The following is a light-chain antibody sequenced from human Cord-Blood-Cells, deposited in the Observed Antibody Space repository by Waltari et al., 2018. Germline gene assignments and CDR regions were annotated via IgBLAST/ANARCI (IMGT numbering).Light chain of an antibody. V-gene: IGLV2-14*01. Sequence: QSALTQPASVSGSPAQSITISCTGPSTAVGGYYHVSWYQQHPGKAPKLMIYEVSNRPSGVSNRFSGSKSGNTASLTISGLQAEDEADYYCSSYTSSSTLVFGGGTKLTVL. CDR3: SSYTSSSTLV. CDR2: EVS. CDR1: STAVGGYYH. J-gene: IGLJ2*01.